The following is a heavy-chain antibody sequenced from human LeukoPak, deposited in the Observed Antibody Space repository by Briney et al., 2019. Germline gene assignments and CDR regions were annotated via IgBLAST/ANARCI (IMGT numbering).Heavy chain of an antibody. D-gene: IGHD3-22*01. CDR1: GYAFTTYG. CDR2: VGTNSHYR. CDR3: ARNYDDIGYYFH. V-gene: IGHV1-18*01. Sequence: GASVKVSCTASGYAFTTYGISWVRQAPRQGLKWMGWVGTNSHYRKYAQKFQGRVTFTTDTSTSAAYMELRSLKSDDTAVYYCARNYDDIGYYFHWGQGTPVTVSS. J-gene: IGHJ4*02.